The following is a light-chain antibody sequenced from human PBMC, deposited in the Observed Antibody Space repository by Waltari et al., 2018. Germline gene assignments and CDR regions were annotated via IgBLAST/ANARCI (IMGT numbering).Light chain of an antibody. CDR2: KAS. J-gene: IGKJ2*01. V-gene: IGKV1-5*03. Sequence: DIRMTQSPSSLSASVGDRVTITCRASQNIGTWLAWYQQKPGKAPNLLIYKASILESGVPARFSGSGSGTEFILTISRLQPDDFATFYCQQYNSYSYTFGQGTKLEIK. CDR1: QNIGTW. CDR3: QQYNSYSYT.